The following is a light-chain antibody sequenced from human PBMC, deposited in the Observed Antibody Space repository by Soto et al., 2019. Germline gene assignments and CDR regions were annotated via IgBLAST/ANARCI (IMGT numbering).Light chain of an antibody. CDR3: LLYYGGVRV. CDR1: TGTVTSNHF. Sequence: QTVVTQESSLTVSPGGTVTLTCASNTGTVTSNHFPNWFQQKPGQTPRPLIYSTNNKHSWTPARFSGSLLGGKAALTLSGVQPEDEADYYCLLYYGGVRVFGGGTQLTVL. J-gene: IGLJ2*01. V-gene: IGLV7-43*01. CDR2: STN.